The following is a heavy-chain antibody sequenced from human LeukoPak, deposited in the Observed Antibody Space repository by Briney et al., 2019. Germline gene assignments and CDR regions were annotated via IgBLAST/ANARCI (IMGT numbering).Heavy chain of an antibody. J-gene: IGHJ4*02. CDR1: GGSISSYY. CDR3: ARVSDSSSWYDY. D-gene: IGHD6-13*01. Sequence: SETLSLTCTVSGGSISSYYWSWIRQPPGKGLEWIGYIYYSGSTNYNPSLKSRVTISLDTSKNQFSLKLSSVTAADTAVYYCARVSDSSSWYDYWGQGTLVTVSS. CDR2: IYYSGST. V-gene: IGHV4-59*01.